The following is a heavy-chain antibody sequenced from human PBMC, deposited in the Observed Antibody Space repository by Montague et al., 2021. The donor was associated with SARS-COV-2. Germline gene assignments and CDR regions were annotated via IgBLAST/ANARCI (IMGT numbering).Heavy chain of an antibody. J-gene: IGHJ4*02. CDR2: IYWDDDK. Sequence: PALVKPTQTLTLTCTFSGFSLSTSGVGVGWIRQPPGKALEWLALIYWDDDKRYSPSLKTRLTITKDTSKNQVVLTMTNMDPADTGTYYFAHRLSRHYDFTVNLECPFDYWGQGTLVTVSS. V-gene: IGHV2-5*02. CDR1: GFSLSTSGVG. D-gene: IGHD3/OR15-3a*01. CDR3: AHRLSRHYDFTVNLECPFDY.